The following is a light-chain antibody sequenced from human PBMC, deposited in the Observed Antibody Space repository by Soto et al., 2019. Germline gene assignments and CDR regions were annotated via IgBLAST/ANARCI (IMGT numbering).Light chain of an antibody. J-gene: IGLJ2*01. CDR2: EGS. V-gene: IGLV2-23*01. CDR1: SSVVGSYNL. CDR3: CSYAGRSTSV. Sequence: QSVLTQPASVSGSPGQSITISCTGTSSVVGSYNLVSWYQQHPGKAPKLMIYEGSKRPSGVSNRFSGSKSGNTASLTISGLQAEDEADYYCCSYAGRSTSVFGGGTKVTVL.